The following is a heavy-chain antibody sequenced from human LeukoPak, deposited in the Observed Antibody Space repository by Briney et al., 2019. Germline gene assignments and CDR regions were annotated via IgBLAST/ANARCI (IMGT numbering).Heavy chain of an antibody. CDR1: RFTFSSYG. CDR2: ISYDGSNK. V-gene: IGHV3-30*18. D-gene: IGHD3-10*01. J-gene: IGHJ4*02. Sequence: GGSLRLSCAASRFTFSSYGMHWVRQAPGKGLERVAVISYDGSNKYYADSVKGRFTISRDNSKNTLYLQMNSLRAGDTALYYCAKDQTSFDYYGSGSYLDFWGQGTLVTVSS. CDR3: AKDQTSFDYYGSGSYLDF.